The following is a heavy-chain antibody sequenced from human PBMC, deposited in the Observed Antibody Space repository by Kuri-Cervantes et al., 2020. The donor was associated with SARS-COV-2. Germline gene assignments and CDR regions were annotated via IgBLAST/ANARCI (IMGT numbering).Heavy chain of an antibody. CDR2: ISSSSSYI. V-gene: IGHV3-21*01. Sequence: GESLKISCAASGFTFSSYSMNWVRQAPGKGLEWVSSISSSSSYIYYADSVKGRFTISKDNAKNSLYLQMNSLRAEDTAVYYCAKDQPRITIFGVVNDDAFDIWGQGTMVTVSS. D-gene: IGHD3-3*01. CDR3: AKDQPRITIFGVVNDDAFDI. J-gene: IGHJ3*02. CDR1: GFTFSSYS.